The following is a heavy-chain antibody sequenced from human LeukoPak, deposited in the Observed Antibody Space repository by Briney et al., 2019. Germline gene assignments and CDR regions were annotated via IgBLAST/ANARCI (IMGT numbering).Heavy chain of an antibody. CDR2: IYYSGSP. D-gene: IGHD6-13*01. CDR3: ARAVLDSSSLNS. Sequence: SETLSLTCTVSGGSISNHYCSWIRQPPGKGLEWIGYIYYSGSPTYNPSLESRVTISMDTFNNQFSLHLSSVTAAATAMYYCARAVLDSSSLNSWGQGTLVTVSS. J-gene: IGHJ4*02. CDR1: GGSISNHY. V-gene: IGHV4-59*11.